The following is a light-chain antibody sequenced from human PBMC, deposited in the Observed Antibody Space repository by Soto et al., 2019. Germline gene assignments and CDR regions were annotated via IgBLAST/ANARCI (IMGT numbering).Light chain of an antibody. V-gene: IGKV3-15*01. CDR3: QQYKNWPTKT. CDR1: QSVSTK. CDR2: AVS. J-gene: IGKJ1*01. Sequence: EILLTQSPATLSLSPGERATLSCRASQSVSTKLAWYQQKPGQAPRLLIYAVSTRATGIPARFSGSGSGAVFTLTISSLQSEDSAVYYCQQYKNWPTKTFGQGTKVDIK.